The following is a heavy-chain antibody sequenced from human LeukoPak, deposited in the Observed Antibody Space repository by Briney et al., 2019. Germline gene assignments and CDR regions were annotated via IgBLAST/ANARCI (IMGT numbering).Heavy chain of an antibody. CDR2: IKQDGSEK. CDR1: GFTFSYYW. D-gene: IGHD5-18*01. V-gene: IGHV3-7*03. J-gene: IGHJ4*02. Sequence: PGGSLRLSCATSGFTFSYYWMTWVRQAPGKGLELVANIKQDGSEKYYVDSVKGRFTISRDNAEKSVYLQMNSLRAEDTAVYYCAREPSAAGYSDAFDYWGQGALVTVSS. CDR3: AREPSAAGYSDAFDY.